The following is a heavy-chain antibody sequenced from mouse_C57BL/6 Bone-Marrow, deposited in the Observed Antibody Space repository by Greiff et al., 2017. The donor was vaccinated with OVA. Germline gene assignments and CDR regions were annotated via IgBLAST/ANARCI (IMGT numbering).Heavy chain of an antibody. CDR2: IWSGGST. CDR3: ARITTVAWFAY. D-gene: IGHD1-1*01. J-gene: IGHJ3*01. CDR1: GFSLTSYG. V-gene: IGHV2-2*01. Sequence: VKLMESGPGLVQPSQSLSITCTVSGFSLTSYGVHWVRQSPGKGLEWLGVIWSGGSTDYNAAFISRLSISKDNSKSQVFFKMNSLQADDTAIYYCARITTVAWFAYWGQGTLVTVSA.